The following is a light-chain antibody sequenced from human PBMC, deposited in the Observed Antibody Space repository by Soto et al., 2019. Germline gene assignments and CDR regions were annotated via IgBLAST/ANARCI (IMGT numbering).Light chain of an antibody. CDR1: QSISNW. J-gene: IGKJ1*01. V-gene: IGKV1-5*01. CDR3: QQYNSYSWT. CDR2: DAS. Sequence: DIQMTQSPSTLSASVGDTVTVTWRASQSISNWLAWYQQKPGTSPKLLIFDASTLESGVPSRFSGSGSGTEFTLTISSLQPDDFATYYCQQYNSYSWTFGQGTKVDIK.